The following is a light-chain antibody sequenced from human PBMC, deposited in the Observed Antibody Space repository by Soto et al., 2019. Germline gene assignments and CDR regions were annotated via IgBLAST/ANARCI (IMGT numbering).Light chain of an antibody. Sequence: EIVMTQSPPTLSVSPGERATLSCRASQSVRRNLAWYQHKPGQAPRLLIDGASTRATDIPTRFSGGGSGTEFTLTISSLQSEDFAVYYCQQYDSWPRTFGQGTKVEVQ. CDR2: GAS. CDR1: QSVRRN. V-gene: IGKV3-15*01. CDR3: QQYDSWPRT. J-gene: IGKJ1*01.